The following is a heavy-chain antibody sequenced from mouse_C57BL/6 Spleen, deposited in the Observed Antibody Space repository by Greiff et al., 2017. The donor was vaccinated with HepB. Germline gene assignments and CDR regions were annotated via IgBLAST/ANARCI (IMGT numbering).Heavy chain of an antibody. CDR1: GFTFSSYA. Sequence: EVQLVESGGGLVKPGGSLKLSCAASGFTFSSYAMPWVRQTPEKRLEWVATISDGGSYTYYPDNVKGRFTISRDNAKNNLYLQMSHLKSEDTAMYYVARKNYSNYGNAMDYWGQGTSVTVSS. D-gene: IGHD2-5*01. V-gene: IGHV5-4*01. J-gene: IGHJ4*01. CDR3: ARKNYSNYGNAMDY. CDR2: ISDGGSYT.